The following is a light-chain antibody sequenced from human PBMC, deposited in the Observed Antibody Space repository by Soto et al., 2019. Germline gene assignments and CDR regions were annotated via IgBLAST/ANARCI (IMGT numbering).Light chain of an antibody. CDR3: TSDAGGNNV. J-gene: IGLJ1*01. CDR1: SSDVGGYNY. Sequence: QSALTQPPSASGSPGQSVTISCTGTSSDVGGYNYVSWYQQHPGKVPKLMVYEVNKRPSGVPDRFAGSNSGNTASLTVAGHEAEDEADYFCTSDAGGNNVFGTGTKLTVL. CDR2: EVN. V-gene: IGLV2-8*01.